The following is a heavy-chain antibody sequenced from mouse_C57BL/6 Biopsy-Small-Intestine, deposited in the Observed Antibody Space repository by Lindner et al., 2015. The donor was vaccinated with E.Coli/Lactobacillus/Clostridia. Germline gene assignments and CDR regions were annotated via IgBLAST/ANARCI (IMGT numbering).Heavy chain of an antibody. V-gene: IGHV5-4*01. Sequence: EVQLQESGGGLVEPGGSLKLSCAASGFTFSDCGMHWVRQAPEKGLEWVATISDGGSYTYYPDNVKGRFTISRDNAKNNLYLQMSHLRSEDTAMYYCARVSPYDANAMDYWGQGTSVTVSS. D-gene: IGHD2-12*01. CDR1: GFTFSDCG. J-gene: IGHJ4*01. CDR2: ISDGGSYT. CDR3: ARVSPYDANAMDY.